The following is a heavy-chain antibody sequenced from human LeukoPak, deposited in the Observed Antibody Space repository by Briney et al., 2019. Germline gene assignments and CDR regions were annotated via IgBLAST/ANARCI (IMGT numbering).Heavy chain of an antibody. J-gene: IGHJ3*02. CDR1: GFNFSTYA. CDR3: ASLVGGYYPPVEAFDI. D-gene: IGHD3-3*01. Sequence: GGSLRLSCSASGFNFSTYAMHWVRQVPGKGLVWVSRINSDGSATNYADSVKGRFTISRDNPKNTLYLQMNSLRAEDSAVYYCASLVGGYYPPVEAFDIWGQGTMVTVSS. CDR2: INSDGSAT. V-gene: IGHV3-74*01.